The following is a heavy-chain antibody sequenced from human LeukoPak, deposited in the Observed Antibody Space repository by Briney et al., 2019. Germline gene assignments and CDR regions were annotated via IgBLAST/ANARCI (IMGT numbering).Heavy chain of an antibody. D-gene: IGHD6-6*01. Sequence: ASVKVSCKASGGSFSRCAISWVRQAPGQGLEWMGGIIPISGTTNYAQKFQGRVTITVDESTTTSYMELSSLRSEDTAVYYCARDGGVAARTFNYYYHTWTSGAKGPRSPSP. CDR2: IIPISGTT. CDR3: ARDGGVAARTFNYYYHTWTS. V-gene: IGHV1-69*01. J-gene: IGHJ6*03. CDR1: GGSFSRCA.